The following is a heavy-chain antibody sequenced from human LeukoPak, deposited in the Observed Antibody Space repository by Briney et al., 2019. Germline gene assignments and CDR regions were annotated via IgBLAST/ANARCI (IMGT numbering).Heavy chain of an antibody. CDR2: ISYDGSNK. CDR1: GFTFSSYA. D-gene: IGHD5-18*01. Sequence: PGGSLRLSCAASGFTFSSYAMHWVRQAPGKGLEWVAVISYDGSNKYYADSVKGRFTISRDNSKNTLYLQMNSLRAEDTAVYYCAKLQLPTDYWGQGTLVTVSS. J-gene: IGHJ4*02. CDR3: AKLQLPTDY. V-gene: IGHV3-30-3*02.